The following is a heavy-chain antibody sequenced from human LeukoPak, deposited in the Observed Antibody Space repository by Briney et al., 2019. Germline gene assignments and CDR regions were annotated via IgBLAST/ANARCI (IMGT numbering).Heavy chain of an antibody. CDR1: GFTFSDYN. V-gene: IGHV3-11*01. CDR2: IKTGDSPI. CDR3: ARRIAVTTSHSFDV. Sequence: PGGSLRLSCAASGFTFSDYNMGWIRQTPGKGLQWVSYIKTGDSPIYYADSVEGRFTISRDNAQNSLYLQMNSLRVEDTAVYYCARRIAVTTSHSFDVWGQGAMVIVSS. J-gene: IGHJ3*01. D-gene: IGHD4-17*01.